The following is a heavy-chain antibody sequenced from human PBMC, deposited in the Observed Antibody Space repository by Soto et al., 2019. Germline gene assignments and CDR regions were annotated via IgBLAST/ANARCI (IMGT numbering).Heavy chain of an antibody. D-gene: IGHD3-10*01. CDR2: IYYSGST. CDR1: GGSISSSSYY. J-gene: IGHJ5*02. V-gene: IGHV4-39*01. CDR3: ARLGITMVRGVIIPDWFDP. Sequence: QLLESGPGLVKPSETLSLTCTVSGGSISSSSYYWGWIRQPPGKGLEWIGSIYYSGSTYYNPSLKSRVTISVDTSKNQFSLKLSSVTAADTAVYYCARLGITMVRGVIIPDWFDPWGQGTLVTVSS.